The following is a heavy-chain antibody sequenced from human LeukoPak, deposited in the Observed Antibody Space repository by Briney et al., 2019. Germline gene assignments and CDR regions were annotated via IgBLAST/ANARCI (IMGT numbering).Heavy chain of an antibody. CDR2: INPKSGGT. D-gene: IGHD1-1*01. J-gene: IGHJ5*02. V-gene: IGHV1-2*02. Sequence: ASVKVSFTASGYVFTDYSIHWVRQAPGQGLEWVGWINPKSGGTNSAQKFQGRVTMTRDTSITTAYMELSRLTSDDTAVYYCSRGSITNWNWFDPWGQGTLVTVSS. CDR3: SRGSITNWNWFDP. CDR1: GYVFTDYS.